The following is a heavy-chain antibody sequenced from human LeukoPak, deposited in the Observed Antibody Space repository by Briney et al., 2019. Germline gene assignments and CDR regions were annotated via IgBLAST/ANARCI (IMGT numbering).Heavy chain of an antibody. CDR2: ISGSSGST. V-gene: IGHV3-23*01. D-gene: IGHD3-10*01. Sequence: GGSLRLSCAPSGFSFSSYAMSCVCQAPGGGVGWVSTISGSSGSTAYAESVKGRFTISRDNSKNSLYLQMNRLRAADTALYYCAKDCRSNYSGSVDYWGQGTLVTVSS. CDR3: AKDCRSNYSGSVDY. J-gene: IGHJ4*02. CDR1: GFSFSSYA.